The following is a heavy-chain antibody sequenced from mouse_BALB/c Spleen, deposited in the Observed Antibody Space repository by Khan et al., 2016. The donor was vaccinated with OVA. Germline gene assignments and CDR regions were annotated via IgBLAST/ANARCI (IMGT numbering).Heavy chain of an antibody. J-gene: IGHJ3*01. CDR2: ISSGGGST. CDR3: ARHVTTATAWFAD. V-gene: IGHV5-12-1*01. Sequence: EVELVESGGGLVKPGGSLKLSCVASGFAFSSYDMSWVRQTPEKRLEWVAYISSGGGSTYYPDTVKGRFPISRDNAKTTLYLQMSSLKSEDTAMYYCARHVTTATAWFADWGQGTLVTVSA. CDR1: GFAFSSYD. D-gene: IGHD1-2*01.